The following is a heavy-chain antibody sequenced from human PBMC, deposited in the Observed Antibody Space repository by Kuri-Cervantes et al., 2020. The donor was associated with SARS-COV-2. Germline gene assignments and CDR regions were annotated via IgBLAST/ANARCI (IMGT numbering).Heavy chain of an antibody. CDR1: GGTFSSYA. V-gene: IGHV1-69*05. D-gene: IGHD6-19*01. CDR3: ATGIAVGTQNWLDP. CDR2: IIPIFGTA. Sequence: SVKVSCKASGGTFSSYAISWVRQAPGQGLEWMGGIIPIFGTANYAQKFQGRVTITTDESTSTAYMELSSLRSEDTAVYYCATGIAVGTQNWLDPWGQGTLVTVSS. J-gene: IGHJ5*02.